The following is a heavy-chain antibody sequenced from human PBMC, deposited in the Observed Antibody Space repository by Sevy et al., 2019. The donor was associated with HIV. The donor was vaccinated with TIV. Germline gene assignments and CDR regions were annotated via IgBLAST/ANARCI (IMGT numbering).Heavy chain of an antibody. J-gene: IGHJ6*02. CDR1: GFTFSSYA. Sequence: GGSLRLSCAASGFTFSSYAMSWVRQAPGKGLEWVSAICGSGGSTYYADSVRGRFTNPRDNSKNTLYLQMNSLRAEDTAVYYFAKDSTQYDLWSGYYPYYYYYGMDVWGQGTTVTVSS. CDR2: ICGSGGST. V-gene: IGHV3-23*01. CDR3: AKDSTQYDLWSGYYPYYYYYGMDV. D-gene: IGHD3-3*01.